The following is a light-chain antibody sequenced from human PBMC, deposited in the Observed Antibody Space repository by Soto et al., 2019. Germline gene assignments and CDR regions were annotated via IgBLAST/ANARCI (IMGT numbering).Light chain of an antibody. J-gene: IGLJ2*01. Sequence: QSALTQPRSVSGSPGQSVTISCTGSSSDVGGYSHVSWFQQHPGKAPKLMIYDVTKRPSGVPDRFSGSKSGNTASLTISGHQAEDEADYYCCSFAGTYTIFGGGTKLTVL. CDR2: DVT. CDR3: CSFAGTYTI. CDR1: SSDVGGYSH. V-gene: IGLV2-11*01.